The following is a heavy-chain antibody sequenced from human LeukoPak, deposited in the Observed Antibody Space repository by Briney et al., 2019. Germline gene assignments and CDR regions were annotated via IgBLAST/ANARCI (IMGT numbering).Heavy chain of an antibody. Sequence: SETLSLTFTVSGGSISSGGYYWSWIRQHPGKGLEWIGYIYYSGSTYYNPSLKSRVTISVDTSKNQFSLKLSSVTAADTAVYYCARGVVIRDYYMDVWGKGTTVTVSS. V-gene: IGHV4-31*03. CDR2: IYYSGST. CDR3: ARGVVIRDYYMDV. CDR1: GGSISSGGYY. D-gene: IGHD3-3*01. J-gene: IGHJ6*03.